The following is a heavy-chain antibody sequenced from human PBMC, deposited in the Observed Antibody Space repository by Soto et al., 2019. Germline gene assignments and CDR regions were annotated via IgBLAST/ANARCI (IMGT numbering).Heavy chain of an antibody. J-gene: IGHJ4*02. V-gene: IGHV3-30*18. D-gene: IGHD6-19*01. CDR1: GFTFSSYG. CDR3: AKDRGSGWYVIDY. Sequence: QVQLVESGGGVVQPGRSLRLSCAASGFTFSSYGMHWVRQAPGKGLEWVAVISYDGSNKYYADSVKGRFTISRDNSKNTLYLQMNSLSAEDTAVYYCAKDRGSGWYVIDYWGQGTLVTVSS. CDR2: ISYDGSNK.